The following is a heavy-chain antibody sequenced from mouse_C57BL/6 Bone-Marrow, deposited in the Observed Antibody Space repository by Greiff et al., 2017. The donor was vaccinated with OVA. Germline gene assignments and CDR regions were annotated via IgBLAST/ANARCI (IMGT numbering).Heavy chain of an antibody. Sequence: EVKLMESGPELVKPGASVKISCKASGYSFTDYNMNWVKQSNGQSLEWIGVINPNYGTTSYNQKFKGKATLTVDQSSSTAYMQLNSLTSEDSAVYYCARWDGYYPYYFDYWGQGTTLTVSS. CDR3: ARWDGYYPYYFDY. J-gene: IGHJ2*01. V-gene: IGHV1-39*01. CDR1: GYSFTDYN. D-gene: IGHD2-3*01. CDR2: INPNYGTT.